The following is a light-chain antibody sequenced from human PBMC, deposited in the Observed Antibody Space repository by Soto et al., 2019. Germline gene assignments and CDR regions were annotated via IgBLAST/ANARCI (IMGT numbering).Light chain of an antibody. Sequence: ESVLTQSPGTLSLSPGERATLSCRASQSVSSSYLAWYQQKPGQAPRLLIYGASSRATGIPDRFSGSGSVTDFTLTISILKPEDFAVYYCQQYGSSPQTFGQGNKVEIK. CDR1: QSVSSSY. V-gene: IGKV3-20*01. CDR2: GAS. CDR3: QQYGSSPQT. J-gene: IGKJ1*01.